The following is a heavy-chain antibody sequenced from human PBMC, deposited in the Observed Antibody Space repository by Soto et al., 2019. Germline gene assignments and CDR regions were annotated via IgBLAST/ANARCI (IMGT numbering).Heavy chain of an antibody. Sequence: SSETLSLTCTVSGGSVSSGSYYWSWIRQPPGKGLEWIGYIYYSGSTNYNPSLKGRVTISVDTSKNQFSLKLSSVTAADTAVYYCARRRFGELIDYWGQGTLVTVSS. CDR3: ARRRFGELIDY. V-gene: IGHV4-61*01. CDR2: IYYSGST. CDR1: GGSVSSGSYY. J-gene: IGHJ4*02. D-gene: IGHD3-10*01.